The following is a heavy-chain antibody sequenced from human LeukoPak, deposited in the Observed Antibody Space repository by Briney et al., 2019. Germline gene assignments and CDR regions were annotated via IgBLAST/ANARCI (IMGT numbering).Heavy chain of an antibody. CDR2: INPDGRDT. J-gene: IGHJ1*01. D-gene: IGHD2-21*02. CDR1: GFTFNRCW. Sequence: GESLRLSCVVSGFTFNRCWMNWVRQAPGKGLEWVAHINPDGRDTYYVDSVKGRFTISRDNAQNSMYLQMNSLRVEDTAVYYCTSWGDTTAEYFQRWGQGTLVTVSS. CDR3: TSWGDTTAEYFQR. V-gene: IGHV3-7*01.